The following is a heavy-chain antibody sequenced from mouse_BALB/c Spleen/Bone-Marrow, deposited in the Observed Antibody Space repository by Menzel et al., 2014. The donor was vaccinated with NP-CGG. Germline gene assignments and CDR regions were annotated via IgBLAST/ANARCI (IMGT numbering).Heavy chain of an antibody. CDR1: GYTFTDYT. Sequence: EVKLQESGPELVKPGASVKISCKTSGYTFTDYTLHWGKQSHGKSLEWIGGVNPNIGGTSYNQKFKGKASLTVNKSSTTAYMELRSLTSEDSAVYYCARGRWYYWGQGTTLAVSS. D-gene: IGHD2-3*01. J-gene: IGHJ2*01. V-gene: IGHV1-22*01. CDR2: VNPNIGGT. CDR3: ARGRWYY.